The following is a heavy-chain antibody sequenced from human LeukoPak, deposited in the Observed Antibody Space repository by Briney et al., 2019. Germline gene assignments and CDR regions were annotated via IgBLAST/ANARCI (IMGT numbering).Heavy chain of an antibody. CDR3: ARSGKLRFLEWLSDY. J-gene: IGHJ4*02. CDR2: ISAYNGNT. V-gene: IGHV1-18*01. D-gene: IGHD3-3*01. CDR1: GGTFSSYA. Sequence: ASVKVSCKASGGTFSSYAISWVRQAPGQGLEWMGWISAYNGNTNYAQKFQGRVTMTTDTSTSTASMELRSLRSDDTAVYYCARSGKLRFLEWLSDYWGQGTLVTVSS.